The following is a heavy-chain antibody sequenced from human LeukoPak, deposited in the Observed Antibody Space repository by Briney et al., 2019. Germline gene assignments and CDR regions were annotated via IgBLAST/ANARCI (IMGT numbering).Heavy chain of an antibody. CDR3: ARRTVANGWFRIDY. D-gene: IGHD6-19*01. J-gene: IGHJ4*02. V-gene: IGHV4-59*08. CDR2: IYYSGST. Sequence: SETLSLTCTVSGGSISSYYWSWIRQPPGKGLEWIGYIYYSGSTNYNPSLKSRVTISVDTSKNEFSLKLSSVTAADTALYYCARRTVANGWFRIDYWGQGSLVIVSS. CDR1: GGSISSYY.